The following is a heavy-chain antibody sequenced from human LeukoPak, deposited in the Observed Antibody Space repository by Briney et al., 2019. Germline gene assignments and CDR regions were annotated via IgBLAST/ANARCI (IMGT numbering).Heavy chain of an antibody. CDR2: IYSGGTT. CDR3: ARDGYGYNYIDV. D-gene: IGHD1-1*01. CDR1: GFTVSSNF. Sequence: PGGSLRLSCAASGFTVSSNFMSWVPRAPGKGLEWVSVIYSGGTTYDADSVRGRCNISRDNSKNTLYLQRNSQRAEDTAVYYCARDGYGYNYIDVWGKGTTVTVSS. J-gene: IGHJ6*03. V-gene: IGHV3-53*01.